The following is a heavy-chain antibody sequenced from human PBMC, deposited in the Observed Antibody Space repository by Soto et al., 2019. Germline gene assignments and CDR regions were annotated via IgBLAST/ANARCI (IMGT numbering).Heavy chain of an antibody. CDR3: AGEGSCSGGSCSYGMDV. CDR2: IIPILGIA. V-gene: IGHV1-69*08. Sequence: QVQLVQSGAEVKKPGSSVKVSCKASGGTFSSYTISWVRQAPGQGLEWMGRIIPILGIANYAQKFQGRVTTTTNKSPRTAYMELSSLRSDVTAVYYCAGEGSCSGGSCSYGMDVWFQGTTVPVFS. D-gene: IGHD2-15*01. CDR1: GGTFSSYT. J-gene: IGHJ6*02.